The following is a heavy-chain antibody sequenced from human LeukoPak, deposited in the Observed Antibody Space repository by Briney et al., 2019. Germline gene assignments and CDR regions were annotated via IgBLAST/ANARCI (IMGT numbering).Heavy chain of an antibody. CDR1: GYTFTDHF. J-gene: IGHJ5*02. CDR3: ARDIALAATNWFDP. D-gene: IGHD6-19*01. Sequence: ASVKVSCKASGYTFTDHFLHWVRQAPGQGLEWMGWINPESGSTKYAQKFQGRVTMTRDTSITTAFMELRRLKSDDTALYFCARDIALAATNWFDPWGQGTLVTVSS. CDR2: INPESGST. V-gene: IGHV1-2*02.